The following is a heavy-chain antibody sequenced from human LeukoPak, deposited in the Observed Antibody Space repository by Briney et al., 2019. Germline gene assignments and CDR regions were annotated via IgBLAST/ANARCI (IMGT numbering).Heavy chain of an antibody. V-gene: IGHV3-48*04. Sequence: PGGSLRLSCAASGFTFSTYNMNWVRQAPGKGLEWLAYITSNINTIYYADSVKGRFTISRDNAKNSLYLQMNSLRAEDTAVYYCVLGGYDSRYLGFDCWGQRTLVTVSS. D-gene: IGHD3-22*01. CDR2: ITSNINTI. J-gene: IGHJ4*02. CDR1: GFTFSTYN. CDR3: VLGGYDSRYLGFDC.